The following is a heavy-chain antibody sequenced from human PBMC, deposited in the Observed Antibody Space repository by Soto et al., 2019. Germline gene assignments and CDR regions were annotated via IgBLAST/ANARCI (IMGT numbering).Heavy chain of an antibody. J-gene: IGHJ4*02. CDR2: ISGSGGST. CDR3: ASKTYYDFWSGYSHFDY. CDR1: GFTFSSYA. V-gene: IGHV3-23*01. Sequence: EVQLLESGGGLVQPGGSLRLSCAASGFTFSSYAMSWVRQAPGKGLEWVSAISGSGGSTYYADSVKGRFTISRDNSKNTLYLQMNSLRAEDTAVYYCASKTYYDFWSGYSHFDYWAQGTLVTVSS. D-gene: IGHD3-3*01.